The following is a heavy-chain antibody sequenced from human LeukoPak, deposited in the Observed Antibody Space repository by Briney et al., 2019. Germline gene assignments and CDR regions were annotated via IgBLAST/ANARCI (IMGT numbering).Heavy chain of an antibody. J-gene: IGHJ6*02. CDR3: ARYTTWLAGKV. D-gene: IGHD1-14*01. CDR1: GFTFSESW. CDR2: IKDDGSEK. Sequence: PGGSPRLSCAASGFTFSESWMNWVRQAPGKGLEWVAAIKDDGSEKDYVDSVKGRFTISRDNAKNSLYLQMNSLRAEDTAVYYCARYTTWLAGKVWGQGTTFSVSS. V-gene: IGHV3-7*01.